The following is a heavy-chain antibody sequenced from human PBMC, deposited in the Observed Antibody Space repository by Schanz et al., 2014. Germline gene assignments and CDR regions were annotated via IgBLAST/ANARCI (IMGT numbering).Heavy chain of an antibody. J-gene: IGHJ4*02. CDR3: ARGGYSSGWYDRDIAHFDY. Sequence: QVQLVQSGAEVKKPGASVKVSCKASGYTFTSYSMHWVRQAPGQGLEWMGIINLSGGSTNNAQKCQGRLTMTRDTATSTVYMELSSLRSDDTAVYYCARGGYSSGWYDRDIAHFDYWGQGTLVTVSS. CDR1: GYTFTSYS. D-gene: IGHD6-19*01. V-gene: IGHV1-46*01. CDR2: INLSGGST.